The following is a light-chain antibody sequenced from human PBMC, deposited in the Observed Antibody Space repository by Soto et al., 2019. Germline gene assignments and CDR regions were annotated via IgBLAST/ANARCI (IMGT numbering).Light chain of an antibody. J-gene: IGKJ5*01. Sequence: EIVLTQSPGTLSVSPGERATLYCRTSQSVSSKLAWYQQKPGQAPRLLIYGASTRATGIPARFSGSGSGTEFTLTISSLQSEDFAVYYCQQYNNWPPITFGQGTRLEIK. V-gene: IGKV3-15*01. CDR3: QQYNNWPPIT. CDR1: QSVSSK. CDR2: GAS.